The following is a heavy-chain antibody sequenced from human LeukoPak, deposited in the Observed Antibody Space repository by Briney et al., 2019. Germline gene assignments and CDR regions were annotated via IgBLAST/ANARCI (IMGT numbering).Heavy chain of an antibody. Sequence: GESLKISCKGSGYSFTSYWFGWVRQMPGKGLEWMGTIYPGDAGTGYSPSFQGQVTISADKSTSTAYLQWSSLKASDTAMYYCARLRVGSSSYNWFDPWGQGTLVTVSS. D-gene: IGHD6-13*01. CDR3: ARLRVGSSSYNWFDP. CDR2: IYPGDAGT. CDR1: GYSFTSYW. V-gene: IGHV5-51*01. J-gene: IGHJ5*02.